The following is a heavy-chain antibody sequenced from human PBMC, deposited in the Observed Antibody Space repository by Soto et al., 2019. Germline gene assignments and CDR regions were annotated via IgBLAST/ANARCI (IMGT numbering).Heavy chain of an antibody. CDR2: ISYDGGNK. CDR1: GFNFRSYG. D-gene: IGHD3-22*01. CDR3: AKDPRGYSKKHYYGMDV. J-gene: IGHJ6*02. V-gene: IGHV3-30*18. Sequence: GGSLRLSCAASGFNFRSYGMHWVRQAPGRGLEWLAVISYDGGNKYSADSVKGRFTISRGNSKNTLYLQMNSLRAEDTAVYFCAKDPRGYSKKHYYGMDVWGQGTTVTVSS.